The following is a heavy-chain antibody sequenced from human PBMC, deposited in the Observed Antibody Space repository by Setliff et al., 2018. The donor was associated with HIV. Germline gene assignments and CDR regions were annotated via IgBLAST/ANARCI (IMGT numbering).Heavy chain of an antibody. D-gene: IGHD3-22*01. CDR2: ISYDGSNK. V-gene: IGHV3-30-3*01. J-gene: IGHJ4*02. CDR3: ARGAAHYYDSSTGDY. CDR1: GFTFSSYA. Sequence: GGSLRLSCAASGFTFSSYAMHWVRQAPGKGLEWVAVISYDGSNKYYADSVKGRFTISRDNSKNTLYLQMNSLRAVDTAVYYCARGAAHYYDSSTGDYWGQGTLVTVSS.